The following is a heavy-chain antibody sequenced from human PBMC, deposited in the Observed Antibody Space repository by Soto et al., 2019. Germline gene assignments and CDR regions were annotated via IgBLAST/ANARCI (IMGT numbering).Heavy chain of an antibody. V-gene: IGHV6-1*01. D-gene: IGHD5-12*01. CDR3: ARGDNLGPKTGYAFDP. CDR2: TYFRSKWYN. Sequence: SQTLSSTCVISVDSVSSNTASWNWIRQSPSRGLEWLGRTYFRSKWYNDYAVSVKSRIIINPDTSNNQFSLQLNSVTPEDTAVYFCARGDNLGPKTGYAFDPWGQGIMFTVS. CDR1: VDSVSSNTAS. J-gene: IGHJ5*02.